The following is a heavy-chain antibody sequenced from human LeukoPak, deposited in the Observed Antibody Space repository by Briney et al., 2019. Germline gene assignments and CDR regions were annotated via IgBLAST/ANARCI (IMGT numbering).Heavy chain of an antibody. J-gene: IGHJ4*02. CDR2: ISWNSGGI. CDR1: GFTFDDYA. D-gene: IGHD6-19*01. CDR3: AKDRQWLVYGGAFDY. V-gene: IGHV3-9*01. Sequence: GGSLRLSCAASGFTFDDYAMHWVRQAPGKGLEWVSGISWNSGGIGYADSVKGRFIISRDNAKNSLYLQMNSLRAEDTALYYCAKDRQWLVYGGAFDYWGQGTLVTVSS.